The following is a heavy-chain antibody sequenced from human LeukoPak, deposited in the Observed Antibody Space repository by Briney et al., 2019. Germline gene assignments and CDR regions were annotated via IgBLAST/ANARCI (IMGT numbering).Heavy chain of an antibody. CDR1: GFTFSSYS. CDR3: ARDGYCTSASCHYYFDS. J-gene: IGHJ4*02. Sequence: PGGSLRLSCAASGFTFSSYSMNWVRQAPGEGLEWVSYISSSSSTIYYADSVEGRFTISRDNAKNSLYLQMNSLRAEDTAVYYCARDGYCTSASCHYYFDSWGQGTLVTVSS. D-gene: IGHD2-2*03. V-gene: IGHV3-48*04. CDR2: ISSSSSTI.